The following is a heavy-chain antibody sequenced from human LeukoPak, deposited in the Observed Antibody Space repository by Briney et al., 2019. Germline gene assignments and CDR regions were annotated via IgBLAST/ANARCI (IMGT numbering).Heavy chain of an antibody. CDR2: ISDSGATT. CDR3: AKDRGWYNDC. CDR1: GFTFSSYA. Sequence: PGGSLRLSCEASGFTFSSYAMSWVRQAPGKGLEWVSTISDSGATTWYADSVKGRFTISRDNSENTLSLQMNSLRAEDTAVYFCAKDRGWYNDCWGQGTLVTVSS. J-gene: IGHJ4*02. D-gene: IGHD1-1*01. V-gene: IGHV3-23*01.